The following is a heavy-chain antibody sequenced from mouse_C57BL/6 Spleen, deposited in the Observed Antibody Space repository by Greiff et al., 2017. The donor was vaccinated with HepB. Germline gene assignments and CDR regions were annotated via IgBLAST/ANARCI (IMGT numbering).Heavy chain of an antibody. Sequence: EVKLQESGPGLVKPSQSLSLTCSVTGYSITSGYYWNWIRQFPGNKLEWMGYISYDGSNNYNPSLKNRISITRDTSKNQFFLKLNSVTTEDTATYYCARDKTTVVDDYAMDYWGQGTSVTVSS. CDR3: ARDKTTVVDDYAMDY. J-gene: IGHJ4*01. CDR2: ISYDGSN. D-gene: IGHD1-1*01. V-gene: IGHV3-6*01. CDR1: GYSITSGYY.